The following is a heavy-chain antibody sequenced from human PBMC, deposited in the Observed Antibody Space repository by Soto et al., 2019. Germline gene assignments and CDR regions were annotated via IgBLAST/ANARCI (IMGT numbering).Heavy chain of an antibody. CDR1: GYTFTSYG. Sequence: ASVKVSCKASGYTFTSYGISRVRQAPGQGLEWVGWISAYNGNTNYAQKLQGRVTMTTDTSTSTAYMELRSLSSDDTAVYYCARVYRYYDILTGESAFDIWGQGTMVTVSS. V-gene: IGHV1-18*04. J-gene: IGHJ3*02. CDR2: ISAYNGNT. CDR3: ARVYRYYDILTGESAFDI. D-gene: IGHD3-9*01.